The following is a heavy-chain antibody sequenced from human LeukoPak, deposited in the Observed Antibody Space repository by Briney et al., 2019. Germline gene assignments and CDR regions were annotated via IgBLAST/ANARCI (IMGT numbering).Heavy chain of an antibody. CDR2: ISSSSSYI. J-gene: IGHJ3*02. Sequence: PGGSLRLSCAASGFTFSSFEMNWVRQAPGKGLEWVSSISSSSSYIYYADSVRGRFTISRDNAKNSLYLQMNSLRAEDTAVYYCARAVGNYAYTDAFDIWGQGTMVTVSS. V-gene: IGHV3-21*01. CDR1: GFTFSSFE. D-gene: IGHD1-7*01. CDR3: ARAVGNYAYTDAFDI.